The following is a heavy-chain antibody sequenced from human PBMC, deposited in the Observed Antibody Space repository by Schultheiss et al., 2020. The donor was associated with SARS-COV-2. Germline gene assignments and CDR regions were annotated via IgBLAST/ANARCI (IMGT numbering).Heavy chain of an antibody. CDR1: GGTFSSYA. V-gene: IGHV1-69*04. CDR2: IIPILGIA. J-gene: IGHJ6*02. D-gene: IGHD6-13*01. Sequence: SVKVSCKASGGTFSSYAISWVRQAPGQGLEWMGRIIPILGIANYAQKFQGRVTITADKSTSTAYMELSSLRSDDTAVYYCARDQPYSSSWQSPYGMDVWGQGTTVTVSS. CDR3: ARDQPYSSSWQSPYGMDV.